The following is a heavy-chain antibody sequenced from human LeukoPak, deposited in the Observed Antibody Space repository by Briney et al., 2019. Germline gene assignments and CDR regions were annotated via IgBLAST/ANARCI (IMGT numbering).Heavy chain of an antibody. D-gene: IGHD3-16*01. CDR3: ARGGRGISNYFDY. J-gene: IGHJ4*02. Sequence: GGSLRLSCAASGFTFSSYSMNWVRQAPGKGPEWVSSISSTSTYIYYADSVKGRFIISRDNAKNSLYLQMNSLRAEDTAVYYCARGGRGISNYFDYWGQGTLVTVSS. V-gene: IGHV3-21*01. CDR1: GFTFSSYS. CDR2: ISSTSTYI.